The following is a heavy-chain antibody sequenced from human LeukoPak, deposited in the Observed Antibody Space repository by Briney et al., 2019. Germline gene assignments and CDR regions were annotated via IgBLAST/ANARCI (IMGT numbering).Heavy chain of an antibody. CDR2: IDPKDGET. CDR3: AGDVLVSGGSYYHGY. CDR1: GYALTQLS. J-gene: IGHJ4*02. Sequence: GASVKVSCKVSGYALTQLSMHWVRQASGKGFEWMGGIDPKDGETIYAQIFQGRVTMTDDTSTDTAYMELSGLTAEDTALYYCAGDVLVSGGSYYHGYWGQGTLVTVSS. D-gene: IGHD3-3*02. V-gene: IGHV1-24*01.